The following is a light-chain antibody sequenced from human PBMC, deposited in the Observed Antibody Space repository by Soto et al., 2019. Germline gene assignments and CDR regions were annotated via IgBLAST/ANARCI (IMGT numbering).Light chain of an antibody. Sequence: EIVMTQSPATLSVSPGERATLSCRASQSVSSNLAWSKQKPGQAPRLLIYGASTRATGIPARFSGSGSGTEFTLTINSLQSEDFAVYYCQQYNNWPPMYTFGQGTKLEIK. V-gene: IGKV3-15*01. CDR3: QQYNNWPPMYT. CDR2: GAS. J-gene: IGKJ2*01. CDR1: QSVSSN.